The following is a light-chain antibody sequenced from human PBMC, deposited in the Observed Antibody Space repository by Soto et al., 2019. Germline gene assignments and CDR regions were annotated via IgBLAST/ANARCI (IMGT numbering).Light chain of an antibody. CDR1: QSLVHTNAHSY. V-gene: IGKV2-28*01. Sequence: IVLTQSPLSLPVIPGEPASISCKSSQSLVHTNAHSYLDWYLQKPGQAPQLLIYLASYRASGVPDRFSGSGSGTDFTLKISRVEAEDVGVYYCMQGRQTPWTFGQGTKVEIK. CDR2: LAS. J-gene: IGKJ1*01. CDR3: MQGRQTPWT.